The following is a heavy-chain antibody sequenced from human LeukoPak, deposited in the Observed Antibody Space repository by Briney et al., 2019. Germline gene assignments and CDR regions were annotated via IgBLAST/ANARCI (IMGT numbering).Heavy chain of an antibody. Sequence: SETLSLTCTVSGGSISSSSYYWGWIRQPPGKGLEWIGSIYYSGSTNYNPSLKSRVTISVDTSKNQFSLKLSSVTAADTAVYYCARVIAVAGRRGDAFDIWGQGTMVTVSS. D-gene: IGHD6-19*01. CDR3: ARVIAVAGRRGDAFDI. CDR2: IYYSGST. CDR1: GGSISSSSYY. V-gene: IGHV4-39*07. J-gene: IGHJ3*02.